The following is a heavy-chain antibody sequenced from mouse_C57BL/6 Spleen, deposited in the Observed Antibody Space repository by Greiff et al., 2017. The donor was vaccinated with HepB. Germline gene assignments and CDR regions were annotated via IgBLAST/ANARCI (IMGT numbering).Heavy chain of an antibody. Sequence: QVQLQQPGTELVKPGASVKLSCKASGYTFTSYWMHWVKQRPGQGLEWIGNINPSNGGTNYNEKFKSKATLTVEKSSSTAYMQLSSLTSEDSAVYYCAGGVVADWYFDVWGTGTTVTVSS. CDR2: INPSNGGT. CDR3: AGGVVADWYFDV. CDR1: GYTFTSYW. V-gene: IGHV1-53*01. D-gene: IGHD1-1*01. J-gene: IGHJ1*03.